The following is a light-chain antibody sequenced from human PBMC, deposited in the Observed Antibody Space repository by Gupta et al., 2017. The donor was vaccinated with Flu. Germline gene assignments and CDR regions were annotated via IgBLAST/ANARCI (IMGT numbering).Light chain of an antibody. CDR3: QQYNNWPRIT. CDR1: QSVSSN. Sequence: EIVLTQSLATLSVSPGERATLSCRASQSVSSNLAWYQHKPGQAPRLLIYGASTRATGIPARFSGSGSGTEFTLTISSLQSVDFAVYYCQQYNNWPRITFGQGTRLEIK. V-gene: IGKV3-15*01. J-gene: IGKJ5*01. CDR2: GAS.